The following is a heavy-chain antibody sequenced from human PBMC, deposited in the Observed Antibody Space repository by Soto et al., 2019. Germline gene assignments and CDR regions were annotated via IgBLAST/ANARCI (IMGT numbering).Heavy chain of an antibody. D-gene: IGHD5-12*01. Sequence: VASVKVSCKPSGFTFTGYYINWVRQAPGQGLEWMGWINPNSGGTNYAQKFQDRVTMTRDTYISTAYLELSRLRSDDTAMYYCARNIVRTIDPRQFDPWGQGTLVTVSS. V-gene: IGHV1-2*02. CDR3: ARNIVRTIDPRQFDP. CDR1: GFTFTGYY. CDR2: INPNSGGT. J-gene: IGHJ5*02.